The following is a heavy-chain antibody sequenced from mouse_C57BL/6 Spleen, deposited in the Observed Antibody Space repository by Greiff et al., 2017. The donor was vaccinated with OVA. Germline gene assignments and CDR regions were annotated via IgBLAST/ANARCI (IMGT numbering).Heavy chain of an antibody. J-gene: IGHJ3*01. CDR3: ARGEGSTMASWFAY. CDR1: GYAFSSSW. Sequence: VQGVESGPELVKPGASVKISCKASGYAFSSSWMNWVKQRPGKGLEWIGRIYPGDGDTNYNGKFKGKATLTADKSSSTAYMQLSSLTSEDSAVYFCARGEGSTMASWFAYWGQGTLVTVSA. D-gene: IGHD2-1*01. V-gene: IGHV1-82*01. CDR2: IYPGDGDT.